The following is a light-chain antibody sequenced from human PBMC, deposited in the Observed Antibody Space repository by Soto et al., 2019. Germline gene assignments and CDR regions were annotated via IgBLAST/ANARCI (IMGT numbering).Light chain of an antibody. CDR2: GAS. CDR3: HHYGGSPTT. J-gene: IGKJ5*01. Sequence: EIVLTQSPGTLSLSPGERATLSCRASQSVNSDYLGWFQQKPGQAPRLLIYGASTRATGIPDRFSGSGSGTDFTLTISRLEPEDFAVYYCHHYGGSPTTFGQGTRLEIK. CDR1: QSVNSDY. V-gene: IGKV3-20*01.